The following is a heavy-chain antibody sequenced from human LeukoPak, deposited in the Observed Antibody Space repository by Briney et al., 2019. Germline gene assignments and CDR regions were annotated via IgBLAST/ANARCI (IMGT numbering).Heavy chain of an antibody. V-gene: IGHV4-34*01. Sequence: NPSGTLSLTCAVYGGSFSGYYWSWIRQPPGKGLEWIGEINHSGSTNYNPSLKSRVTISVDTSKNQFSLKLSSVTAADTAVYYCARWKETYYYDSSGPYFDYWGQGTLVTVSS. CDR2: INHSGST. CDR1: GGSFSGYY. CDR3: ARWKETYYYDSSGPYFDY. D-gene: IGHD3-22*01. J-gene: IGHJ4*02.